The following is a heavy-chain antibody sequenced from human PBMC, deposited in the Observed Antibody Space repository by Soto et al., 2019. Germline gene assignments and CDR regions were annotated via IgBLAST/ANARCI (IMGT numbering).Heavy chain of an antibody. CDR2: MNPNSGNK. Sequence: QVQLVQSGAEVKKPGASVKVSCKASGYTFTSYDINWVRQATGQGLEWMGWMNPNSGNKGYAQKFQGRVTMTRNTSISTAYMELSSLRSEDTAVYYWARGYGSGRYYYYYMDVWGKGTTVTVSS. D-gene: IGHD3-10*01. V-gene: IGHV1-8*01. CDR3: ARGYGSGRYYYYYMDV. J-gene: IGHJ6*03. CDR1: GYTFTSYD.